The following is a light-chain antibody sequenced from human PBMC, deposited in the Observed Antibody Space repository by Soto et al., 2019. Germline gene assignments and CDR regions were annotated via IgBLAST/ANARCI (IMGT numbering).Light chain of an antibody. V-gene: IGKV1-33*01. CDR1: QDIDKN. CDR3: QQYDNLLPFT. J-gene: IGKJ5*01. CDR2: DAS. Sequence: QLTQSPSSLSASVGDRVTITCQASQDIDKNLNWYQQKPGKAPKLLIYDASSLQTGVPSRFSGSGSATDFTFTISSLQPEDIATYYCQQYDNLLPFTFGQGTRLEIK.